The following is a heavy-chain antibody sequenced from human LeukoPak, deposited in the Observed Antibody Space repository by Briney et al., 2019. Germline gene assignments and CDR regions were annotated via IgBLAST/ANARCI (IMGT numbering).Heavy chain of an antibody. J-gene: IGHJ4*02. D-gene: IGHD3-22*01. CDR3: ARAVFYYDSSGYWYYFDY. CDR1: RFTFSSYD. CDR2: IGTAGDT. V-gene: IGHV3-13*01. Sequence: GGSLRLSCAASRFTFSSYDMHWVRQATGKGLEWVSAIGTAGDTYYPGSVKGRFAISRENAKNSLYLQMNSLRAGDTAVYYCARAVFYYDSSGYWYYFDYWGQGTLVTVSS.